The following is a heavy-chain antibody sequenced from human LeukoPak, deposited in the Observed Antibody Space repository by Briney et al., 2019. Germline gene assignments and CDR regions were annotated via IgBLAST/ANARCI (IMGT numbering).Heavy chain of an antibody. J-gene: IGHJ3*02. CDR1: GGTFSNYA. D-gene: IGHD5-12*01. CDR3: AGGYSGYDSAFDI. Sequence: ASVKVSCKASGGTFSNYAISLVRQAPGQGLEWMGRIIPILDITNHAQKFQGRLTITADRSTSTAYMNLSSLRSEDTAVYYCAGGYSGYDSAFDIWGQGKMVTVSS. CDR2: IIPILDIT. V-gene: IGHV1-69*04.